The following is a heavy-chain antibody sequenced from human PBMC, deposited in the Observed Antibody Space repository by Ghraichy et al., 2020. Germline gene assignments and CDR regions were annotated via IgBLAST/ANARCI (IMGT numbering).Heavy chain of an antibody. D-gene: IGHD3-10*01. Sequence: SETLSLTCTVSGGSISISNYYWGWIRQPPGKGLEWIGSIYYSGSTYYNPSLKSRVTISVDTSKNQFSLKLSSVTAADTAVYYCAKLWIGLRPPDYWGQGTLVTVSS. CDR1: GGSISISNYY. CDR2: IYYSGST. CDR3: AKLWIGLRPPDY. V-gene: IGHV4-39*01. J-gene: IGHJ4*02.